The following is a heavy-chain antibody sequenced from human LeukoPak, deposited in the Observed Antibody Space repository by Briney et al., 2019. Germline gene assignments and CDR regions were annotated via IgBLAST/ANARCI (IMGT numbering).Heavy chain of an antibody. V-gene: IGHV3-23*01. CDR1: GFTFSSYA. CDR3: AKWVPDSSGYQGGEFDY. Sequence: PGGSLRLSCAASGFTFSSYAMSWVRQAPGKGLEWVSAISGSGGSTYYADSVKGRFTISRDNSKNTLYLQMNSLRAEDTAVYYCAKWVPDSSGYQGGEFDYWGQGTLVTVSS. CDR2: ISGSGGST. J-gene: IGHJ4*02. D-gene: IGHD3-22*01.